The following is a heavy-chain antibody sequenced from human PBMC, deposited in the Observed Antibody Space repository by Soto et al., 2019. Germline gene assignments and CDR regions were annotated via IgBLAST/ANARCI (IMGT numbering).Heavy chain of an antibody. CDR2: ISSSSSYI. J-gene: IGHJ6*02. CDR1: GFTFSSYS. V-gene: IGHV3-21*01. Sequence: GSLRLSCAASGFTFSSYSMNWVRQAPGKGLEWVSSISSSSSYIYYADSVKGRFTISRDNAKNSLYLQMNSLRAEDTAVYYCARDRVIVVVPTSYYYGMDVWGQGTTVTVSS. D-gene: IGHD2-2*01. CDR3: ARDRVIVVVPTSYYYGMDV.